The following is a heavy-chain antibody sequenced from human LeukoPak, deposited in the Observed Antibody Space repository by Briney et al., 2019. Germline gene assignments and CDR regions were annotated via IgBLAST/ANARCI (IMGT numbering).Heavy chain of an antibody. CDR2: ISWNSGSI. CDR3: AKDLASQWLVLGYYYYGMDV. CDR1: GFTFDDYA. J-gene: IGHJ6*02. Sequence: PGGSLRLSCAASGFTFDDYAMHWVRQAPGKGLEWVSGISWNSGSIGYADSVKGRFTISRDNAKNSLYLQMNSLRAEDTALYYCAKDLASQWLVLGYYYYGMDVWGQGTTVTVSS. V-gene: IGHV3-9*01. D-gene: IGHD6-19*01.